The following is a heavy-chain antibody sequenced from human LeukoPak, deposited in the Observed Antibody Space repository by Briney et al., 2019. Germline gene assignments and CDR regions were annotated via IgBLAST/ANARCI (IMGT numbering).Heavy chain of an antibody. CDR3: ARDWGGSGLFDY. Sequence: SETLSLTCTVSGGSIRSSTYYWGWIHQPPGKGLEWIASVYYSGTTYYNASLKSRVSMSVDTSKNQFSLKLSSMTAADTAVYYCARDWGGSGLFDYWGQGTLVTVSS. CDR2: VYYSGTT. CDR1: GGSIRSSTYY. V-gene: IGHV4-39*07. D-gene: IGHD3-16*01. J-gene: IGHJ4*02.